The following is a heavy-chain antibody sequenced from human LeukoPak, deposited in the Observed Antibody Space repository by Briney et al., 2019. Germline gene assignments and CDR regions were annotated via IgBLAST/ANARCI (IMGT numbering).Heavy chain of an antibody. D-gene: IGHD5-12*01. J-gene: IGHJ4*02. CDR3: ATPTRGF. V-gene: IGHV4-30-2*02. CDR1: GGSISSGGYS. Sequence: SQTLSLTCAVSGGSISSGGYSWSWIRQPPGKGLEWIGYIYHSGSTYYNPSLKSRVTISVDRSKNQFSLKLSSVTAADTAVYYCATPTRGFWGQGALVTVSS. CDR2: IYHSGST.